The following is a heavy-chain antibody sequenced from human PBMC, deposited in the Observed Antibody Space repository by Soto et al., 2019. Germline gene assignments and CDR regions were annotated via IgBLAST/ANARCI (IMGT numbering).Heavy chain of an antibody. D-gene: IGHD3-10*01. CDR3: AATLDSNSGSGYYGMDV. J-gene: IGHJ6*02. CDR1: GFTITISA. V-gene: IGHV1-58*01. Sequence: SVKVSCQASGFTITISAVQWVRQARGQRLEWIGWIVVGSDNTNYAQKFQERVTITRDMSTSTAYMELSSLRSEDTAVYYCAATLDSNSGSGYYGMDVWGQGTTVTVSS. CDR2: IVVGSDNT.